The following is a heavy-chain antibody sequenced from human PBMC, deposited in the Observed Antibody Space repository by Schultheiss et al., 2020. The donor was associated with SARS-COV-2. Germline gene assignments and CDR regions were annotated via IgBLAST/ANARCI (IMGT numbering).Heavy chain of an antibody. Sequence: SETLSLTCTVSGGSISSSSYYWGWIRQPPGKGLEWIGYIYYSGSTNYNPSLKSRVTMSVDMSQNHLSLKLSSVTAADTAIYYCARALGSAYSYGMDVWGQGTTVTVSS. V-gene: IGHV4-61*05. D-gene: IGHD2-15*01. CDR1: GGSISSSSYY. CDR3: ARALGSAYSYGMDV. CDR2: IYYSGST. J-gene: IGHJ6*02.